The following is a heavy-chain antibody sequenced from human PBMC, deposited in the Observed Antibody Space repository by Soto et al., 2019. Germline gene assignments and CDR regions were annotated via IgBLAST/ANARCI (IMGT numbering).Heavy chain of an antibody. CDR1: GFTFSTYA. CDR3: AKDSTGYGDYVSAD. CDR2: ISGSGVST. J-gene: IGHJ1*01. Sequence: EVQLLESGGNLVQPGGSLRLSCSASGFTFSTYAMNWVRQAPGKGLEWVSAISGSGVSTHYADSVKGRFTISRDNSKNTLYLKVNSPRAEDTAIYYGAKDSTGYGDYVSADWGQGTLVTVSS. V-gene: IGHV3-23*01. D-gene: IGHD4-17*01.